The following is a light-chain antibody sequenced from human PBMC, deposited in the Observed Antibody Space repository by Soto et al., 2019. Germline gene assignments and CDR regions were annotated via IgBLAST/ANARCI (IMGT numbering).Light chain of an antibody. V-gene: IGKV1-5*01. CDR3: QQYNSFPST. CDR1: QSINNW. CDR2: DAS. Sequence: DIQMTQSPSTLSASVGDIVTITCRASQSINNWLAWYQQKPGKAPKVLIYDASNLESGVPSSFSGSGSGTEFTLTISSLQPDDFATYYCQQYNSFPSTFGQGTKLEI. J-gene: IGKJ2*01.